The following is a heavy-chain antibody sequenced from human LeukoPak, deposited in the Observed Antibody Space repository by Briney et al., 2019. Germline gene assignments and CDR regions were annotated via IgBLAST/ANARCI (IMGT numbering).Heavy chain of an antibody. D-gene: IGHD1-26*01. CDR1: GFTFSSYW. Sequence: PGGSLRLSCAASGFTFSSYWMHWVRQAPGKGLVWVSRINSDGSSTTYADSVKGRFTISRDNAKNTLYLQMNSLRAEDTAVYYCARDRNSGXYFDYWGQGSLVTVSS. CDR3: ARDRNSGXYFDY. CDR2: INSDGSST. V-gene: IGHV3-74*01. J-gene: IGHJ4*02.